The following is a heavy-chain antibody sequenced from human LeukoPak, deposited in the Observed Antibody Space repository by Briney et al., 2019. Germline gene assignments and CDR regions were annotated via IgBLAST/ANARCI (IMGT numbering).Heavy chain of an antibody. D-gene: IGHD4-17*01. CDR2: IDSNSGGT. CDR3: AREMNYDDYRTSDY. V-gene: IGHV1-2*02. J-gene: IGHJ4*02. CDR1: GYTFSGYY. Sequence: ASVTVSCKASGYTFSGYYMHWVRRAPGQGFEWMGRIDSNSGGTNYAQNFQGRVTMTRDTSISTVYMELISLRSDDTAVYYCAREMNYDDYRTSDYWGQGTLVTVSP.